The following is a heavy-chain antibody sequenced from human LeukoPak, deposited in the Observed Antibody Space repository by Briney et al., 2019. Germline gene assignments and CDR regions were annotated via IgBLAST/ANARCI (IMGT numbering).Heavy chain of an antibody. CDR2: ISGSGGST. D-gene: IGHD2-15*01. CDR3: AKDLWYCSGGSCYHYYYYYGMDV. Sequence: GGSLRLSCAASGFTFSSYAMSWVRQAPGKGLEWVSAISGSGGSTYYADSVKGRFTISRDNSKNTLYLQMNSLRAEDTAVYYCAKDLWYCSGGSCYHYYYYYGMDVWGQGTTVTVSS. J-gene: IGHJ6*02. V-gene: IGHV3-23*01. CDR1: GFTFSSYA.